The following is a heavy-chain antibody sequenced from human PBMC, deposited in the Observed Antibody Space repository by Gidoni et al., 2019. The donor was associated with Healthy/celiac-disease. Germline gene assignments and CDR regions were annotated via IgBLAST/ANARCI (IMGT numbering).Heavy chain of an antibody. CDR3: ARDGVLWFGELCPFDY. D-gene: IGHD3-10*01. Sequence: QVQLQESGPGLVKPSETLSLPCTVSGYSISSGYYWGWIRQPPGKGLEWIGSIYHSGSTYYNPSLKSRVTISVDTSKNQFSLKLSSVTAADTAVYYCARDGVLWFGELCPFDYWGQGTLVTVSS. V-gene: IGHV4-38-2*02. J-gene: IGHJ4*02. CDR2: IYHSGST. CDR1: GYSISSGYY.